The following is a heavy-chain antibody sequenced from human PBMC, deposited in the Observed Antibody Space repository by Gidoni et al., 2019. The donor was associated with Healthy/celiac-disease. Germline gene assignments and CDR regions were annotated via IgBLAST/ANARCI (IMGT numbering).Heavy chain of an antibody. V-gene: IGHV3-30-3*01. CDR2: ISYDGSNK. Sequence: SSYAMHWVRQAPGKGLEWVAVISYDGSNKYYADSVKGRFTISRDNSKNTLYLQMNSLRAEDTAVYYCAREGADITIFGVVIPSPLLWFPFYGMDVWGQGTTVTVSS. J-gene: IGHJ6*02. CDR3: AREGADITIFGVVIPSPLLWFPFYGMDV. CDR1: SSYA. D-gene: IGHD3-3*01.